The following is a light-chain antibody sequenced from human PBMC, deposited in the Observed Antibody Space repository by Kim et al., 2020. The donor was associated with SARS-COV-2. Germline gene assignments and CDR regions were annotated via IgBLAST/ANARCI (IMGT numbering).Light chain of an antibody. J-gene: IGLJ3*02. CDR1: NNNVDKPG. CDR2: RNN. Sequence: TTPTAAGNNNNVDKPGAAGLQPPQGQPPKLLSYRNNNRPSGISERFSASRSGDTASLTITGLQPEDETDYYCSAWDSSLNVWVFGGGTQLTVL. CDR3: SAWDSSLNVWV. V-gene: IGLV10-54*04.